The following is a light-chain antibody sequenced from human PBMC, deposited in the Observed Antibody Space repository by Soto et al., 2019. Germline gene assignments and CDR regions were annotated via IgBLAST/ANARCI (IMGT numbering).Light chain of an antibody. CDR2: GAS. CDR3: QQYNNWPTIT. Sequence: IVLTQSPGPLFLSPGERPTLSARVSQPVRNDYLAWYQPTPGQAPRLXXYGASTRANGIPARFSVSGSGTELTLTLSSLQSEAFAFYDGQQYNNWPTITFGQGTRLEI. V-gene: IGKV3-15*01. J-gene: IGKJ5*01. CDR1: QPVRND.